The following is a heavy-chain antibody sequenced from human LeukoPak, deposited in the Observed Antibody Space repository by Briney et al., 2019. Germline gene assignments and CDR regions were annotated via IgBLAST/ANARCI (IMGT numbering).Heavy chain of an antibody. CDR2: ISGDGGST. Sequence: SGGSLRLSCAASGFTFDDYAMHWVRQAPGKGLERVSLISGDGGSTYYAASVKGRFTISRDNSKNSLYLQMNSLRTEDTALYYCAKDIVDTAMVTGFDYLGQGTLVTVSS. CDR1: GFTFDDYA. J-gene: IGHJ4*02. V-gene: IGHV3-43*02. CDR3: AKDIVDTAMVTGFDY. D-gene: IGHD5-18*01.